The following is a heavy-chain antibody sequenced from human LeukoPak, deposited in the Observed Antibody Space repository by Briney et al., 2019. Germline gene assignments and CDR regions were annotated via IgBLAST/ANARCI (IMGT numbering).Heavy chain of an antibody. CDR3: AKDLGLRFLEWFPDAFDI. CDR1: GFTFSSYA. CDR2: IGGSGGST. V-gene: IGHV3-23*01. J-gene: IGHJ3*02. D-gene: IGHD3-3*01. Sequence: PGGSLRLSCAASGFTFSSYAMSWVRQAPGKGLEWVSAIGGSGGSTYYADSVKGRFTISRDNSKNTLYLQMNSLRAEDTAVYYCAKDLGLRFLEWFPDAFDIWGQGTMVTVSS.